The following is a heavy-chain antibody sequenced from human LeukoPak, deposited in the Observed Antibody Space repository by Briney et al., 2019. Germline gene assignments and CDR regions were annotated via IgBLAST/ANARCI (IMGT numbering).Heavy chain of an antibody. J-gene: IGHJ4*02. CDR2: FDPEDGET. CDR1: GYTLAELS. CDR3: ATVRFGEFFREYYFDY. D-gene: IGHD3-10*01. Sequence: ASVKVSCKVSGYTLAELSMHWVRQAPGKGLEWMGGFDPEDGETIYAQKFQGRVTMTEYTSTDPAYMELSKLRSENTAVYYCATVRFGEFFREYYFDYWGQGTLVTVS. V-gene: IGHV1-24*01.